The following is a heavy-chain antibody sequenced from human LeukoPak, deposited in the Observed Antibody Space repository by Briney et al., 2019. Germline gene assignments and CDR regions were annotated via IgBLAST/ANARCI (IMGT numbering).Heavy chain of an antibody. CDR3: ARLYRDFWSGYLNWFDP. Sequence: GESLKISCKGSGYSFTRYWIGWVRQMPGKGLEWMGIIYPGDSDTRYSPSFQGQVTISADKSISTAYLQWSSLKASDTAMYYCARLYRDFWSGYLNWFDPWGQGTLVTVSS. V-gene: IGHV5-51*01. D-gene: IGHD3-3*01. CDR1: GYSFTRYW. J-gene: IGHJ5*02. CDR2: IYPGDSDT.